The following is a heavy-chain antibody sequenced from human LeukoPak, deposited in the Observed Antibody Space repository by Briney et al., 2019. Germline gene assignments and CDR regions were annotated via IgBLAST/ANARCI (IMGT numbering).Heavy chain of an antibody. D-gene: IGHD3-10*01. J-gene: IGHJ4*02. CDR2: INHSVST. Sequence: SETLSLTSAVYGGSFSGYYWRWIPHRPGRGLEWIWEINHSVSTNYNPSLTSLVTISVDTSKNQYFLKLSSVTAADTALYYCARHLRVRGVILNPPARAYFDYWGQGTLVTGSS. CDR1: GGSFSGYY. V-gene: IGHV4-34*01. CDR3: ARHLRVRGVILNPPARAYFDY.